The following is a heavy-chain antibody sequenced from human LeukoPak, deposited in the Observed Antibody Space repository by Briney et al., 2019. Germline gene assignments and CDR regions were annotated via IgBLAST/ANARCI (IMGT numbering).Heavy chain of an antibody. CDR1: GFTFSSYG. CDR2: IWYDGSNK. D-gene: IGHD4-23*01. V-gene: IGHV3-33*01. Sequence: GGSLRLSCAASGFTFSSYGMHWVRQAPGKGLEWVAVIWYDGSNKYYADSVKGRFTISRDNSKNTLYLQMNSLRAEDTAVYYCAREGLTSTPNNAFDIWGQGSVVTVSS. J-gene: IGHJ3*02. CDR3: AREGLTSTPNNAFDI.